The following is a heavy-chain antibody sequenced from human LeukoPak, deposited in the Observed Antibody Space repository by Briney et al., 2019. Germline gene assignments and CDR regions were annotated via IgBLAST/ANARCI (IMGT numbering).Heavy chain of an antibody. CDR3: ARGGVVTQGVDAFDI. Sequence: SETLSLTCTVSGGSISSYYWSWIRQPPGKGLEWLGYIYYSGSTNYHPSRKRRVTISVDTSKNQFSLKLSAVTAADTAVYYCARGGVVTQGVDAFDIWGQGTMVTVSS. CDR2: IYYSGST. V-gene: IGHV4-59*01. CDR1: GGSISSYY. J-gene: IGHJ3*02. D-gene: IGHD4-23*01.